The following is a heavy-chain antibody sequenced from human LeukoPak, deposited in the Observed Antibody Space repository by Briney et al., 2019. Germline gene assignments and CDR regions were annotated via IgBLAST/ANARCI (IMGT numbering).Heavy chain of an antibody. D-gene: IGHD6-13*01. J-gene: IGHJ6*03. Sequence: SETLSLTCAVYGGSFSGYHWSWIRQPPGKGLEWIGEINHSGSTNYNPSLKSRVTISVDTSKKQFSPKLSSVTAADTAVYYCARGANSSWYPGVLGCYMDVWGKGTTVTVSS. V-gene: IGHV4-34*01. CDR2: INHSGST. CDR1: GGSFSGYH. CDR3: ARGANSSWYPGVLGCYMDV.